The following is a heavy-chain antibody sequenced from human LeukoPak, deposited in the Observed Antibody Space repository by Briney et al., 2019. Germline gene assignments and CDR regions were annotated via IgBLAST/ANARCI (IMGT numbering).Heavy chain of an antibody. V-gene: IGHV3-66*01. J-gene: IGHJ4*02. CDR2: IYRDGST. CDR3: ARDSSDYGGKGVDY. Sequence: GGSLRLSCAASEFTVSSNHMNWVRQAPGKGLEWVSVIYRDGSTQFIDSVKGRFTMSRDSSKNTLYLHMNNLRAEDTAVYYCARDSSDYGGKGVDYWGQGTLVTVSS. D-gene: IGHD4-23*01. CDR1: EFTVSSNH.